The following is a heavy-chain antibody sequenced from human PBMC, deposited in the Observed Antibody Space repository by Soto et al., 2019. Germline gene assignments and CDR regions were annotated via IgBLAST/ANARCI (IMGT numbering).Heavy chain of an antibody. D-gene: IGHD2-15*01. CDR2: IYYSGST. CDR3: ARDGCSGGSCYSGGWFDP. J-gene: IGHJ5*02. CDR1: GGSISSGGYY. V-gene: IGHV4-31*03. Sequence: QVQLQESGPGLVKPSQTLSLTCTVSGGSISSGGYYWSWIRQHPGKGLEWIGYIYYSGSTYYNPSLKSRVTISVDTSKNQFSLKLSSVTAADTAVYYCARDGCSGGSCYSGGWFDPWGQGTLVTVSS.